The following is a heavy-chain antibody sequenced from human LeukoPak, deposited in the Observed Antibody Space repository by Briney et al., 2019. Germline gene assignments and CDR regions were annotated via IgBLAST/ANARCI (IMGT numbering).Heavy chain of an antibody. D-gene: IGHD6-25*01. CDR3: ARWRAGIAAAVDY. CDR2: IWYDGSNK. V-gene: IGHV3-33*01. CDR1: GFTFGDYA. Sequence: PGGSLRLSCTASGFTFGDYAMSWVRQAPGKGLEWVALIWYDGSNKFYADSVKGRFTISRDNSKNTLYLQMNSLRAEDTAVYYCARWRAGIAAAVDYWGQGTLVTVSS. J-gene: IGHJ4*02.